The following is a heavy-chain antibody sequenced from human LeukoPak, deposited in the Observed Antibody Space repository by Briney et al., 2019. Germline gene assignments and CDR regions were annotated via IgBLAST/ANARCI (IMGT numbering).Heavy chain of an antibody. V-gene: IGHV4-59*08. CDR2: IYYSGST. J-gene: IGHJ4*02. CDR3: ARQRTAAPLDY. CDR1: GRSISSHY. D-gene: IGHD2-21*02. Sequence: SETLSLTCTVSGRSISSHYWSWIRQPPGRGLEWIGYIYYSGSTNYNPSLKSRVTISVDTSKNQFSLKLSSVTAADTAVYYCARQRTAAPLDYWGQGTLVTVSS.